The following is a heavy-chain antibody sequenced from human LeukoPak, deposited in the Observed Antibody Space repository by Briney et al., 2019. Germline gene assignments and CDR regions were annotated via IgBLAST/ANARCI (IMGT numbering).Heavy chain of an antibody. CDR1: GFTFSSYA. D-gene: IGHD3-22*01. Sequence: GGSLRLSCAASGFTFSSYAMSWVRQAPGKGLEWVSAISGSGGSTYYADSVKGRFTISRDNSKNTLYLQMNSLRAEDTAVHYCAKDRPVSYYDSSGYPGPFDYWGQGTLVTVSS. CDR3: AKDRPVSYYDSSGYPGPFDY. CDR2: ISGSGGST. J-gene: IGHJ4*02. V-gene: IGHV3-23*01.